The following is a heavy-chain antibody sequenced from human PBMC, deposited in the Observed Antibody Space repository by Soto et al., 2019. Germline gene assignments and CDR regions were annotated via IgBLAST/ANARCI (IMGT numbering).Heavy chain of an antibody. D-gene: IGHD2-2*01. J-gene: IGHJ4*02. V-gene: IGHV4-31*03. CDR2: IYYSGDT. Sequence: QVQLQESGPGLVKPSQTLSLTCTVSGGDITSAGFYWSWIRQHPEKGLEWIGYIYYSGDTFYNPSPKSRLTISLVTSKNQFFLKLPSVTAADTAVYYCAREGTNWGQGTLVTVSS. CDR3: AREGTN. CDR1: GGDITSAGFY.